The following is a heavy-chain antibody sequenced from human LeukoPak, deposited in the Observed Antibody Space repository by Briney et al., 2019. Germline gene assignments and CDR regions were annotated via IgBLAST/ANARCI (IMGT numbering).Heavy chain of an antibody. CDR2: IKSKTDGGTT. D-gene: IGHD2-8*01. CDR3: TTDQYAIAPRNDYYYYMDV. J-gene: IGHJ6*03. CDR1: GFTFSNAW. Sequence: GGSLRLSCAASGFTFSNAWMSWVRQAPGKGLEWVGRIKSKTDGGTTDYAAPVKGRFAISRDDSKNTLYLQMNSLKTEDTAVYYCTTDQYAIAPRNDYYYYMDVWGKGTTVTVSS. V-gene: IGHV3-15*01.